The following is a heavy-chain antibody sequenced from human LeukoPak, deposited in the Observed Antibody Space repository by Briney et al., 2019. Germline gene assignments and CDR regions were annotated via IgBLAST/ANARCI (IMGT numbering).Heavy chain of an antibody. D-gene: IGHD1-26*01. CDR2: ISSSGSTI. CDR3: AREYSGSYDY. CDR1: GFTLSDYY. V-gene: IGHV3-11*01. Sequence: TGGSLRPSCAASGFTLSDYYMSWIRQAPGKGLEWVSYISSSGSTIYYADSVKGRFTISRDNAKISLYLQMNSLRAEDTAVYYCAREYSGSYDYWGQGTLVTVSS. J-gene: IGHJ4*02.